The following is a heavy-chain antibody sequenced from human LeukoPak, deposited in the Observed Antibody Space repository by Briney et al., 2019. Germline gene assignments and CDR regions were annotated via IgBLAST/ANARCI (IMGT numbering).Heavy chain of an antibody. CDR2: ISAYNGNT. CDR3: ARGGWWELPRAYGFGI. Sequence: VAPVKVSCKASGYIFTSYGISWVRQAPGQGLEWMGWISAYNGNTNYAQKLQGRVTMTTDTSTSTAYMELRSLRSGDTADYYCARGGWWELPRAYGFGILGQGTMVTVSS. CDR1: GYIFTSYG. D-gene: IGHD1-26*01. J-gene: IGHJ3*02. V-gene: IGHV1-18*01.